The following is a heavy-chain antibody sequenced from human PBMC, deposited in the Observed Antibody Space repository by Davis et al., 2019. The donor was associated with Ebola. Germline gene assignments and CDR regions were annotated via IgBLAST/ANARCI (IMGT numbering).Heavy chain of an antibody. D-gene: IGHD2-8*01. CDR2: ISVSGADI. CDR3: AEGGTNNFLGAN. CDR1: GFTFSNFA. Sequence: GESLKISCGASGFTFSNFAMSWVRQAPGGGLEWVSGISVSGADIKYADSVRGRFSISRDDSKSTLYLQMDSLRVEDTAVFYCAEGGTNNFLGANWGQGTLVTVSS. V-gene: IGHV3-23*01. J-gene: IGHJ4*02.